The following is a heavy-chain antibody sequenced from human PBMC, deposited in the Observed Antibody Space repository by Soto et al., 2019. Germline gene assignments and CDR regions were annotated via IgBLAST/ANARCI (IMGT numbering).Heavy chain of an antibody. D-gene: IGHD2-8*01. CDR3: VRGFGSAVYASHFDY. J-gene: IGHJ4*02. CDR1: GYGSNIYG. CDR2: IRNHGREE. V-gene: IGHV3-33*01. Sequence: QVQLVESGGGGSQRGRSRKPSCARSGYGSNIYGINGSPRPPGKGRELVGGIRNHGREEFYGDSVRGRFTISRDNYRNMMSLQMNSLRVEDTAVYYCVRGFGSAVYASHFDYWGQGIPVTVSS.